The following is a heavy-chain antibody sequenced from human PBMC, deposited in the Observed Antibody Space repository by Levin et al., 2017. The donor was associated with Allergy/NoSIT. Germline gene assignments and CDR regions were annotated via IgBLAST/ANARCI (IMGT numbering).Heavy chain of an antibody. Sequence: ASETLSLTCTVSGDSISRGSYSWSWIRQPSGKGLEWIGYINHSGFTFFNPSLKSRLTISLDRPKNQFSLRLDSVTAADTAVYYCASGPPLASWGQGILVTVSS. CDR3: ASGPPLAS. J-gene: IGHJ5*01. CDR1: GDSISRGSYS. V-gene: IGHV4-30-2*01. CDR2: INHSGFT.